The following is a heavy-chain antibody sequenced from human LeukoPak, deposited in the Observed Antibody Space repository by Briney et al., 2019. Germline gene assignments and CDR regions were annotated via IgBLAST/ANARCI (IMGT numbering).Heavy chain of an antibody. V-gene: IGHV1-2*02. D-gene: IGHD2-15*01. CDR1: GYTFTAYS. CDR3: ARAGYCSAGKCYTFDY. CDR2: INANSGGT. Sequence: ASVKVSCKASGYTFTAYSMHWVRQAPGQGLEWMGWINANSGGTDCAQRFQGRVTMTRDTSITMLYMEMSSLTPDDTAVYYCARAGYCSAGKCYTFDYWGQGTLVTVSS. J-gene: IGHJ4*02.